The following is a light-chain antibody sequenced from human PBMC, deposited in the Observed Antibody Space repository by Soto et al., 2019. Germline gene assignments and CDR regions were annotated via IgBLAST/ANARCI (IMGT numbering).Light chain of an antibody. V-gene: IGKV3-15*01. Sequence: EMVMTQDPATLSVSPGERANLSCRASQSVSSNLAWYQTTPGQAPRLVIYGASTRATGIPARFIGSGSGTEFTLTISSLQSADYAVYYCQQYNSWPPSTFGQGTRLEIK. J-gene: IGKJ5*01. CDR1: QSVSSN. CDR2: GAS. CDR3: QQYNSWPPST.